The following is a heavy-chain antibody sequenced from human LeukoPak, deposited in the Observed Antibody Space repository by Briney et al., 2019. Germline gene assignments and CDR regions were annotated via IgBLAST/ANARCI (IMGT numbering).Heavy chain of an antibody. J-gene: IGHJ5*02. Sequence: EASVKVSCKASGYTFTGYYMHWVRQAPGQGLEWMGWMNPNSGNTGYAQKFQGRVTMTRNTSISTAYMELSSLRSEDTAVYYCARGLQLQGIWFDPWGQGTLVTVSS. V-gene: IGHV1-8*02. CDR2: MNPNSGNT. CDR1: GYTFTGYY. D-gene: IGHD6-13*01. CDR3: ARGLQLQGIWFDP.